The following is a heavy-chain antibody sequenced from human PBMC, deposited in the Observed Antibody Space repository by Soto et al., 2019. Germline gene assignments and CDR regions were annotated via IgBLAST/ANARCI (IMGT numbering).Heavy chain of an antibody. J-gene: IGHJ3*01. CDR3: ARLSSGDFGSLDF. V-gene: IGHV4-34*01. Sequence: SETLSLTCAVYGGSFSGYYWSWIRQPPGKGLEWIGEINHSGSTNYNPSLKSRVTISVDTSKNQFSLKLSSVTAADTAVYYCARLSSGDFGSLDFCGQGPMVTVS. CDR1: GGSFSGYY. CDR2: INHSGST. D-gene: IGHD3-10*01.